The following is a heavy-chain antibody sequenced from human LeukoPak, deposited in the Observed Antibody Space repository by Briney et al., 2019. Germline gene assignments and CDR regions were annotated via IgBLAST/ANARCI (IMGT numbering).Heavy chain of an antibody. J-gene: IGHJ4*02. CDR1: GFTFSCYW. V-gene: IGHV3-74*01. Sequence: GSLRLSCAASGFTFSCYWMHWVRQAPGKGLVWVSRINSDGSSTSYADSVKGRFTISRDNAKNTLYLQMNSLRAEDTAVYYCARDAYYYDSSGLSLLGYWGQGTLVTVSS. D-gene: IGHD3-22*01. CDR3: ARDAYYYDSSGLSLLGY. CDR2: INSDGSST.